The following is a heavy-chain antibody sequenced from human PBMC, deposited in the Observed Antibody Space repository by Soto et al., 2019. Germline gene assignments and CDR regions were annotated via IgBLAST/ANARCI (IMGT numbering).Heavy chain of an antibody. CDR1: GFTFSSYG. D-gene: IGHD3-22*01. V-gene: IGHV3-33*01. CDR2: IWYDGSNK. CDR3: ARDGTRGYYDKALDY. Sequence: VQLVESGGCVVQPGRSLRLSCAASGFTFSSYGMHWVRQAPGKGLEWVAVIWYDGSNKYYADSVKGRFTISRDNSKNTLYLQMNSLRAEDTAVYYCARDGTRGYYDKALDYWGQGTLVTVSS. J-gene: IGHJ4*02.